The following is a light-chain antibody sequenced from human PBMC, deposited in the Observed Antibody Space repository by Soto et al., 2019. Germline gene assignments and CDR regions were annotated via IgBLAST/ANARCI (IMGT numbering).Light chain of an antibody. CDR3: QQSRTTPWT. CDR2: AAS. CDR1: QNIGIY. J-gene: IGKJ1*01. V-gene: IGKV1-39*01. Sequence: DIQMTQSPASLSASIGDTVTIACRASQNIGIYLNWYQHKPGTVPKLLIYAASGLQTGVPSRFSGSGSGTDFSLTISSLQPEDFATYYCQQSRTTPWTFGQGTKVDIK.